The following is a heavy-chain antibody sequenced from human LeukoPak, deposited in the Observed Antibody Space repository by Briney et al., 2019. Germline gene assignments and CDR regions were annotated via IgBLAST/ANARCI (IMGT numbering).Heavy chain of an antibody. CDR2: ISGSGGNT. CDR1: GFTFSSYA. V-gene: IGHV3-23*01. D-gene: IGHD4-11*01. CDR3: AKDLQTTTITSTTFDC. J-gene: IGHJ4*02. Sequence: GGSLRLSCAASGFTFSSYAMSWVRQAPGKGLEWVSGISGSGGNTNFADSVKGRFTISRDNSKNTLYLQMKSLRAEDTAVYYCAKDLQTTTITSTTFDCWGQGTLVPVSS.